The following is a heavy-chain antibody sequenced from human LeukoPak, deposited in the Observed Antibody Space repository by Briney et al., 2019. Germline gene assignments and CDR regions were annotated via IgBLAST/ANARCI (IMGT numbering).Heavy chain of an antibody. CDR1: EYTFTDYY. CDR3: ATILGIAAAEVPY. D-gene: IGHD6-13*01. Sequence: ATVKISCKVSEYTFTDYYMHWVQQAPGKGLEWMGLVDPEDGETIYAEKFQGRVTITADTSTDTAYMELSSLRSEDTAVYYCATILGIAAAEVPYWGQGTLVTVSS. V-gene: IGHV1-69-2*01. J-gene: IGHJ4*02. CDR2: VDPEDGET.